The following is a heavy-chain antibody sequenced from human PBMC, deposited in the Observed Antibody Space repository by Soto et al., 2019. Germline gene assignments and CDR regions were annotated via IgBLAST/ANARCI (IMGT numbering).Heavy chain of an antibody. V-gene: IGHV4-59*01. Sequence: SETLSLTCTVSGASMSSYYWSWIRRPPGQGLEWIGYIYYSGTTNYNPSLKSRVTISVDTSKNQFSLKLSSVTAADTAVYYCAGHCGSPSCRHSLDQYYGMDIWAKGTKVTVS. J-gene: IGHJ6*04. D-gene: IGHD2-2*01. CDR2: IYYSGTT. CDR1: GASMSSYY. CDR3: AGHCGSPSCRHSLDQYYGMDI.